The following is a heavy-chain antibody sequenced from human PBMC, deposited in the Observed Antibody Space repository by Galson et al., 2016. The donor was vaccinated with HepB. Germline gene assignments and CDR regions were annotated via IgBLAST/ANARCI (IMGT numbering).Heavy chain of an antibody. CDR1: GFIFSSYA. CDR2: ILYDGRNK. D-gene: IGHD4-17*01. J-gene: IGHJ4*02. Sequence: SLRLSCAASGFIFSSYAMNWVRQAPGKGLEWVAVILYDGRNKKYADSVKGRFTISRDNSKNTVYLQMNNLRAEDTAVYFCSRVRLAGDYGWYYLEYWGQGTLVTVSS. CDR3: SRVRLAGDYGWYYLEY. V-gene: IGHV3-30*04.